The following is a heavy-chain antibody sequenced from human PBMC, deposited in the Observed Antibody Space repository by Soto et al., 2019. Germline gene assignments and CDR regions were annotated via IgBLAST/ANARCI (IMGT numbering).Heavy chain of an antibody. V-gene: IGHV4-31*03. CDR2: IYYSGSS. J-gene: IGHJ4*02. Sequence: QLHLQELGPGLPEPSQTLSLACTVSAASFSSGGYYCSWIRQLPVKRLEWIGYIYYSGSSYYNPSVKSRFTQSLYNSKNQFSLKLSSVAAAYTAVYYCARATSFSGHHGYWGQGTLVTVSS. CDR3: ARATSFSGHHGY. CDR1: AASFSSGGYY. D-gene: IGHD2-8*02.